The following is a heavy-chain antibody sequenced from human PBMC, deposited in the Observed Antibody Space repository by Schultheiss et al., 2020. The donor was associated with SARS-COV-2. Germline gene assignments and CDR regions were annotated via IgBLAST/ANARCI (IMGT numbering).Heavy chain of an antibody. D-gene: IGHD3-22*01. J-gene: IGHJ4*02. CDR1: GFTFDDYA. Sequence: GGSLRLSCAASGFTFDDYAMHWVRQAPGKGLEWVSGISWNSGSIGYADSVKGRFTISRDNAKNSLYLQMNSLRAEDTAVYYCARATTFNDYYDSSGYYYGAYYFDYWGQGTLVTVSS. CDR3: ARATTFNDYYDSSGYYYGAYYFDY. CDR2: ISWNSGSI. V-gene: IGHV3-9*01.